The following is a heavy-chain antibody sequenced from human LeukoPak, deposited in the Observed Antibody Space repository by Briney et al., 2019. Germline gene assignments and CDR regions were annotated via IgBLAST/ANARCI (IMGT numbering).Heavy chain of an antibody. CDR1: GFTFSSYG. V-gene: IGHV3-33*06. D-gene: IGHD4-23*01. CDR3: AKESGGNCDY. Sequence: GGSLRLSXAASGFTFSSYGMHWVRKTPGKGQEWVAVMWYDGSNKNYADSVKGRFTISRDNSKNTLYLQMNSLRAEDTAVYCCAKESGGNCDYWGQGTLVTVSS. CDR2: MWYDGSNK. J-gene: IGHJ4*02.